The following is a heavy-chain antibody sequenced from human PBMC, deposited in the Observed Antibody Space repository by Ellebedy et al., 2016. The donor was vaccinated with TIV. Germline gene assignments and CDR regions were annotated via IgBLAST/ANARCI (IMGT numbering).Heavy chain of an antibody. D-gene: IGHD3-10*01. Sequence: PGGSLRLSCTASGFTFSTFAMNWVRQAPGKGLEWVSSITASGGSVDYAASVGGRFTISRDNSESTLFLHLNSLRVEDTAIYFSAKVRVWYGDAANGWGQGTLVTVSS. CDR2: ITASGGSV. CDR1: GFTFSTFA. J-gene: IGHJ4*02. CDR3: AKVRVWYGDAANG. V-gene: IGHV3-23*01.